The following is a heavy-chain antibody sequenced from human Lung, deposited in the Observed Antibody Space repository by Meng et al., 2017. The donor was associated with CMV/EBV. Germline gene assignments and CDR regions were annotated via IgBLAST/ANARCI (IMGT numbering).Heavy chain of an antibody. CDR2: IYYSGST. CDR3: ARSDFWSGYGMEV. Sequence: GSLRLXCTVSGGSISSYYWSWIRQPPGKGLEWIGYIYYSGSTNYNPSLKSRVTISVDTSKNQFSLKLSSVTAADTAVYYCARSDFWSGYGMEVWGQGTTVTVAS. J-gene: IGHJ6*02. V-gene: IGHV4-59*01. CDR1: GGSISSYY. D-gene: IGHD3-3*01.